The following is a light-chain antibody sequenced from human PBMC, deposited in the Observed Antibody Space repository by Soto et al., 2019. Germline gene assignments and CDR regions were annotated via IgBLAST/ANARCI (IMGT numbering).Light chain of an antibody. CDR3: QQYTNWTWT. Sequence: EILITQSPATLSVSLGERATLSCRASQSVSSRLAWYQQKPGQAPRLLIYGASTRETGIPPRFSCRGAGPECTLTISSLQSEDVEVDYCQQYTNWTWTFGRGTQVDIK. V-gene: IGKV3-15*01. CDR1: QSVSSR. J-gene: IGKJ1*01. CDR2: GAS.